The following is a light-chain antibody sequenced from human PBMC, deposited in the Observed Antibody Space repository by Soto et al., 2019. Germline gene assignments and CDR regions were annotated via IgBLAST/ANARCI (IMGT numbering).Light chain of an antibody. Sequence: DIVMTQSPLSLPVTPGEPASISCRSSQSLLHSNGFNYLDWYLQKPGQSPQLLIYLGSTRASGVPDRFSGSGSGTDFTLKISRGEAEDVGVYYCMQALQSEWTFGQGTKVEF. V-gene: IGKV2-28*01. CDR3: MQALQSEWT. J-gene: IGKJ1*01. CDR2: LGS. CDR1: QSLLHSNGFNY.